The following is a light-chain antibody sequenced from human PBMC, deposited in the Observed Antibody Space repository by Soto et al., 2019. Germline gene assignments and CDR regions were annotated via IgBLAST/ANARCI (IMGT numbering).Light chain of an antibody. CDR1: SSDVGGYKY. CDR2: EVS. Sequence: QSALTQPPSASGSPGQLVTISCTGTSSDVGGYKYVSWYQQYPGKAAKLMIYEVSKRPSGVPDRFSGSKSGNTASLTVSGLQAEDEADYYCSSYAGSSNVVFGGGTKVTVL. V-gene: IGLV2-8*01. CDR3: SSYAGSSNVV. J-gene: IGLJ2*01.